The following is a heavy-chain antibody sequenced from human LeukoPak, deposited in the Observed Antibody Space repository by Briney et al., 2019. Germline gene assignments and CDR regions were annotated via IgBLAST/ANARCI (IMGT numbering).Heavy chain of an antibody. CDR1: GGSISSYY. CDR2: IYTSGST. D-gene: IGHD1-7*01. CDR3: ARRYWNYGEYYFDY. Sequence: SETLSLTCTVSGGSISSYYWSWIRQPPGKGLEWIGYIYTSGSTNYNPSLKSRVTISVDTSKNQFSLKLSSVTAADTAVYCCARRYWNYGEYYFDYWGQGTLVTVSS. V-gene: IGHV4-4*09. J-gene: IGHJ4*02.